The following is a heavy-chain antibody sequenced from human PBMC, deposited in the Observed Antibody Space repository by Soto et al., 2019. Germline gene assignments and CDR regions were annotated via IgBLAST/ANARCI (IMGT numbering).Heavy chain of an antibody. CDR1: GGSISSYY. CDR3: ARGWGYTHYYYYMDV. D-gene: IGHD3-16*01. Sequence: QVQLQESGPGLVKPSETLSLTCTVSGGSISSYYWSWVRQPPGKGLEWIGYIYYSGSTNYNPSLTSRVTISVDTSQIQFSLKLSSVTAADTAVYYCARGWGYTHYYYYMDVWGKGTTVTVSS. J-gene: IGHJ6*03. V-gene: IGHV4-59*01. CDR2: IYYSGST.